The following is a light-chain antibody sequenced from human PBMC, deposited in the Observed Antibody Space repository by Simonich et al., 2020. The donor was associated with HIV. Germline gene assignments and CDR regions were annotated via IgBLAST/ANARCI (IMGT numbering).Light chain of an antibody. CDR3: CSYAVTSRV. CDR2: EGS. Sequence: QSALTQPAYVSGSPGQSITISCTGNSSDVGSYNLVSWYQQHPGKAPKVMIYEGSKRPSGVSNRFSGSKSGNTASLTISGLQAEDEADYYCCSYAVTSRVFGGGTKLTVL. V-gene: IGLV2-23*01. CDR1: SSDVGSYNL. J-gene: IGLJ3*02.